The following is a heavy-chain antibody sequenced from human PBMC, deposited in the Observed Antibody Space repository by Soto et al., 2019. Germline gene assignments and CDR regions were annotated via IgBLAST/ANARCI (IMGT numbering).Heavy chain of an antibody. V-gene: IGHV3-23*01. CDR3: TTDSGMSPYSFDY. J-gene: IGHJ4*02. Sequence: PGGSLRLSCAASGFTFTSYAMGWVRQAPGKGLEWVSVISSGGSTYYADSVRGRFTISRDNSKDTLSLQMNSLRAEDAAFYYCTTDSGMSPYSFDYWGQGTLVTVSS. CDR1: GFTFTSYA. CDR2: ISSGGST. D-gene: IGHD1-26*01.